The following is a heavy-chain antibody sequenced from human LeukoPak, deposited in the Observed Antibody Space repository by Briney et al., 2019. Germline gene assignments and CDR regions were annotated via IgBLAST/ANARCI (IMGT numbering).Heavy chain of an antibody. Sequence: ASVKVSCKASGYTFTSYGISWVRQAPGQGLEWMGWISAYNGNTNYAQKLQGRVTMTTDTSTSTAYMELMSLRSDDTAVYYCAREVPYDSSRYYQPFDYWGQGTLVTVSS. CDR1: GYTFTSYG. D-gene: IGHD3-22*01. V-gene: IGHV1-18*01. CDR3: AREVPYDSSRYYQPFDY. CDR2: ISAYNGNT. J-gene: IGHJ4*02.